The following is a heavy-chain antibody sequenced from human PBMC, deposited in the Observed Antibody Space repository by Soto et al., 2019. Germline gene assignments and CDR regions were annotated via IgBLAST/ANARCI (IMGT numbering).Heavy chain of an antibody. J-gene: IGHJ6*03. CDR1: GGSISSSSYY. D-gene: IGHD3-10*01. CDR3: ARAPPSMVRGVIVPYYMDV. CDR2: IYYSGST. V-gene: IGHV4-39*01. Sequence: SETLSLTCTVSGGSISSSSYYWGWIRQPPGKGLEWIGSIYYSGSTYYNPSLKSRVTISVDTSKNQFSLKLSSVTAADTAVYYCARAPPSMVRGVIVPYYMDVWGKGTTVTVSS.